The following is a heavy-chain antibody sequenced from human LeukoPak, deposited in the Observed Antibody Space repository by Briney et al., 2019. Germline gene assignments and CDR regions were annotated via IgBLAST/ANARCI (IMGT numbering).Heavy chain of an antibody. CDR3: ARGWSYGSYYFDY. D-gene: IGHD5-18*01. V-gene: IGHV4-31*03. CDR2: IYYSGST. J-gene: IGHJ4*02. CDR1: GGSISSGGYY. Sequence: KPSETLSLTCTVSGGSISSGGYYWSWIRQHPGKGLEWIGYIYYSGSTYYNPSLKSRVTISVDTSKNQFSLKLSSVTAADTAVYYCARGWSYGSYYFDYWGQGTLVTVSS.